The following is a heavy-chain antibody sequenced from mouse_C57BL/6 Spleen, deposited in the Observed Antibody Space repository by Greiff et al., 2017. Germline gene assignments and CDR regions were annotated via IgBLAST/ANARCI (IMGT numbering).Heavy chain of an antibody. CDR3: TREGNYYGSSSWFAY. CDR2: IDPETGGT. V-gene: IGHV1-15*01. Sequence: QVQLQQSGAELVRPGASVTLSCKASGYTFTDYEMHWVKQTPVHGLEWIGAIDPETGGTAYNQTFKGKAILTADKSSSTAYMELRSLTSEDSAVYYCTREGNYYGSSSWFAYWGQGTLVTVSA. J-gene: IGHJ3*01. D-gene: IGHD1-1*01. CDR1: GYTFTDYE.